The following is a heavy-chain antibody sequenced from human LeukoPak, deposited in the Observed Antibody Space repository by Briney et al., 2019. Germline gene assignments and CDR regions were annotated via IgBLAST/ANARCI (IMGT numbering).Heavy chain of an antibody. CDR1: GGTFSSYA. V-gene: IGHV1-69*05. Sequence: SVKVSCKASGGTFSSYAISWVRQAPGQGPEWMGGIIPIFGTANYAQKFQGRVTITTDESTSTAYMELSSLRAEDTAVYYCARDSTVTTHERGRLYYYYYMDVWGKGTTVTVSS. J-gene: IGHJ6*03. CDR3: ARDSTVTTHERGRLYYYYYMDV. CDR2: IIPIFGTA. D-gene: IGHD4-11*01.